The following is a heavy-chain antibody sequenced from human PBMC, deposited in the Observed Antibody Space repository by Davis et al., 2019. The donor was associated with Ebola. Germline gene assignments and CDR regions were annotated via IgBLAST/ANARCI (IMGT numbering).Heavy chain of an antibody. D-gene: IGHD3-22*01. J-gene: IGHJ6*02. CDR3: AKILTYDYAMDV. CDR1: GFTFSDHY. Sequence: PGGSLRLSCAASGFTFSDHYMDWVRQAPGKGLEWVAYISPIRSSSSTVYYADSVKGRFTISRDNSKNTLYLQMNSLRAEDTAVYYCAKILTYDYAMDVWGQGTTVTVSS. CDR2: ISPIRSSSSTV. V-gene: IGHV3-69-1*01.